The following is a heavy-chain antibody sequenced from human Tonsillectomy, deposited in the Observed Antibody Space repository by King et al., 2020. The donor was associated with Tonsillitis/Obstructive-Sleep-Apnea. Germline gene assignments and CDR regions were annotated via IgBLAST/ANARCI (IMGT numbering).Heavy chain of an antibody. Sequence: QLVQSGAEVKRPGESLTISCKGSGYKFTNYWIAWVRHMPGKGLECMGVIHPGDSETMYSPSFQGPVTISADKSITTAYLQWSSLKASDTAMYYCARQVEGFDGGPVWFDPWGKGTPVTVSS. D-gene: IGHD1-1*01. J-gene: IGHJ5*02. CDR2: IHPGDSET. CDR3: ARQVEGFDGGPVWFDP. V-gene: IGHV5-51*01. CDR1: GYKFTNYW.